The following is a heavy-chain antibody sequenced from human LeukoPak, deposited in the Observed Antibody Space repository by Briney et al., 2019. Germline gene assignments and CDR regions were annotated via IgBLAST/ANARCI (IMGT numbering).Heavy chain of an antibody. J-gene: IGHJ4*02. CDR1: GFTFSLYS. CDR2: FTDSGGST. Sequence: PGGSLSISCPASGFTFSLYSMSLVRQGPATVLARISAFTDSGGSTYHADSVKGRFTISRDNSENTLYLQMNSLRVEDTAVYYCAKGSSSSRPYYFDYWGQGSLVTVSS. D-gene: IGHD6-6*01. CDR3: AKGSSSSRPYYFDY. V-gene: IGHV3-23*01.